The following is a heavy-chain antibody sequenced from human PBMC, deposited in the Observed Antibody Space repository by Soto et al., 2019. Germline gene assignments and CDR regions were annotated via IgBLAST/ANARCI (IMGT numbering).Heavy chain of an antibody. V-gene: IGHV3-30-3*01. Sequence: QVQLVESGGGVVQPGRSLRLSCAASGFTFSSYALLWVRQAPGKGLEWVAVISYDGSNKYYADSVKGRFTISRDNSKNTLYLQMNIFRFEDTSVYYCARDPGGTDFAEWTYYYDYWGQGTLVTVSS. CDR2: ISYDGSNK. CDR1: GFTFSSYA. D-gene: IGHD3-3*01. CDR3: ARDPGGTDFAEWTYYYDY. J-gene: IGHJ4*02.